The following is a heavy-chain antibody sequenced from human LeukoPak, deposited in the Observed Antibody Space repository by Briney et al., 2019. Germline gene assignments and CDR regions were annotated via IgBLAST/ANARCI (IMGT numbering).Heavy chain of an antibody. J-gene: IGHJ4*02. CDR1: GYSISSGYY. V-gene: IGHV4-38-2*02. CDR2: IYHSGST. CDR3: ARAAAEYFDY. D-gene: IGHD6-13*01. Sequence: SETLSLTCTVSGYSISSGYYWGWIRQPPGKGLEWIGSIYHSGSTYYNPSLKSRVTISVDTSKNQFSLKLSSVTAADTAVYYCARAAAEYFDYWGQGTLVTVSS.